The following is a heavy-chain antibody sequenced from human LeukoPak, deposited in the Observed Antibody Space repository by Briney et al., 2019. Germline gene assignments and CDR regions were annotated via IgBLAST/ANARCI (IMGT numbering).Heavy chain of an antibody. V-gene: IGHV3-30-3*01. CDR2: TSQDVRNN. CDR3: ARDKGEGIYYFYMDV. CDR1: GFSFRAYA. D-gene: IGHD3-16*01. J-gene: IGHJ6*03. Sequence: GGSLRLSCVASGFSFRAYAMHWVRQAPGKGLDWVAITSQDVRNNFYADSVQGRFTISRDNFKNTVYLQMNRLRVEDTAVYFCARDKGEGIYYFYMDVWGKGTTVTVSS.